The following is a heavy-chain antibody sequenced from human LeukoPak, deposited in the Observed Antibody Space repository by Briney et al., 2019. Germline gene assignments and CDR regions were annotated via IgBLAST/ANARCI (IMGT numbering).Heavy chain of an antibody. CDR1: GGSISGYY. CDR3: AREDRYYYYGMDV. CDR2: IYYSGNT. Sequence: PSETLSLTCTVSGGSISGYYWSWIRQPPGKGLEWIGYIYYSGNTDYNPSLKSQVTILVDTSKNQFSLKLSSVTAADTAVYYCAREDRYYYYGMDVWGQGTTVTVSS. J-gene: IGHJ6*02. V-gene: IGHV4-59*12.